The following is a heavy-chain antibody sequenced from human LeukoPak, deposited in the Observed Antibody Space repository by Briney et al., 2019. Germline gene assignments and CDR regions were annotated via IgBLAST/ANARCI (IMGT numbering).Heavy chain of an antibody. CDR3: ARGLRMVGYFTRRHSKYYFDY. V-gene: IGHV1-8*01. Sequence: ASVKVSCKASGYTFTSYDINWVRQATGQGLEWMGWLNPNSGNTGYAQKFQGRVTMTRNTSISTAYMELSSLRSEDTAVYYCARGLRMVGYFTRRHSKYYFDYWGQGTLVTVSS. J-gene: IGHJ4*02. CDR1: GYTFTSYD. CDR2: LNPNSGNT. D-gene: IGHD2-8*02.